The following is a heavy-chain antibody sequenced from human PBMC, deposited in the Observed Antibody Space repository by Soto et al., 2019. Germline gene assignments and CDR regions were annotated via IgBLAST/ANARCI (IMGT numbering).Heavy chain of an antibody. CDR2: ISAYNGNT. V-gene: IGHV1-18*01. CDR3: ARVRAYFDWLLPETYY. CDR1: GYTFTSYG. J-gene: IGHJ4*02. Sequence: ASVKVSCKASGYTFTSYGISWVRQAPGQGLEWMGWISAYNGNTNYAQKLQGRVTMTTDTSTSTAYMELRSLRSDDTAVYYCARVRAYFDWLLPETYYWGQGTLVPVSS. D-gene: IGHD3-9*01.